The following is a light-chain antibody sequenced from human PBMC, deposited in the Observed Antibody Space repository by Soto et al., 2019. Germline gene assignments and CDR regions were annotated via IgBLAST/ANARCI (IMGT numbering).Light chain of an antibody. V-gene: IGKV3-15*01. CDR3: QQYNNWPIT. Sequence: EIVMTHSPSTLSVSPGERATLSFRASQYIGSNLAWYQQKPGQAPRLLIYGASTRATGIPARFSGSGSGTEFTLTISSLQSEDFAVYYCQQYNNWPITFGQGTRLEI. CDR1: QYIGSN. J-gene: IGKJ5*01. CDR2: GAS.